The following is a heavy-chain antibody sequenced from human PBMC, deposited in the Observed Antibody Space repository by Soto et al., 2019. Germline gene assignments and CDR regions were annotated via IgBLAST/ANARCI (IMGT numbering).Heavy chain of an antibody. V-gene: IGHV3-30-3*01. CDR3: ARVDTAMAGDYYYYGMDV. Sequence: VGSLRLSCAASGFTFSSYAMHWVRQAPGKGLEWVAVISYDGSNKYYADSVKGRFTISRDNSKNTLYLQMNSLRAEDTAVYYCARVDTAMAGDYYYYGMDVWGQGTTVTVSS. D-gene: IGHD5-18*01. J-gene: IGHJ6*02. CDR1: GFTFSSYA. CDR2: ISYDGSNK.